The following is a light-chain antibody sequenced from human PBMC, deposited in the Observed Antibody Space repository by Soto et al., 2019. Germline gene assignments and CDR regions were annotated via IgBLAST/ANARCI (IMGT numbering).Light chain of an antibody. V-gene: IGKV3-20*01. CDR3: QQFQSSIT. CDR1: QTVRNNY. J-gene: IGKJ5*01. CDR2: DAS. Sequence: EFVLTQSPGTLSLSPGERATLSCRASQTVRNNYLAWYQQKPGQAPRLLIYDASSRATGIPDRFSGGGSGTDFTLTISRLEPEDFAVYYCQQFQSSITFGQGTRLEIK.